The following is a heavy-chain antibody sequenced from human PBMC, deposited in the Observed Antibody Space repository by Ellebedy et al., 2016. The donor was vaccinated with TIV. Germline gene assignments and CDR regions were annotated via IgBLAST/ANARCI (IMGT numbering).Heavy chain of an antibody. CDR3: AATTVTTGAFDY. Sequence: SETLSLXXAVYGGSFSGYYWTWIRQPPGKGLEWIGEISHSGGTNYNPSLKSRVTISVDTSKNQFSLKLSSVTAADTAVYYCAATTVTTGAFDYWGQGTLVTVSS. CDR1: GGSFSGYY. J-gene: IGHJ4*02. CDR2: ISHSGGT. V-gene: IGHV4-34*01. D-gene: IGHD4-17*01.